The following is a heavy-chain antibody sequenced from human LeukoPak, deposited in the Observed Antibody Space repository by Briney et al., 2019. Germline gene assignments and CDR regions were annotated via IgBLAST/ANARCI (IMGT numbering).Heavy chain of an antibody. CDR1: GFTFSNYG. CDR2: IWSDGINK. J-gene: IGHJ4*02. V-gene: IGHV3-33*01. CDR3: ARSTYSSSSYYFDY. D-gene: IGHD6-13*01. Sequence: GGPLRLSCAASGFTFSNYGIHWVRQAPGKGLERVAVIWSDGINKYYVDSVKGRFTISRDNSKNTLYLQMNSLRADDTAVYYCARSTYSSSSYYFDYWGQGSLVTVSS.